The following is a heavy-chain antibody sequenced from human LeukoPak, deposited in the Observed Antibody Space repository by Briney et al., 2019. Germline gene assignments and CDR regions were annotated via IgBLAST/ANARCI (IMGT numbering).Heavy chain of an antibody. Sequence: GASVKVSCKASGYTFTSYDINWVRQATGRGLEWMEWMNPNSGNTGYAQKFQGRVTMTRNTSISTAYMELSSLRSEDTAVYYCARGLRETGTTSWGQGTLVTVSS. CDR2: MNPNSGNT. J-gene: IGHJ4*02. CDR3: ARGLRETGTTS. V-gene: IGHV1-8*01. D-gene: IGHD1-1*01. CDR1: GYTFTSYD.